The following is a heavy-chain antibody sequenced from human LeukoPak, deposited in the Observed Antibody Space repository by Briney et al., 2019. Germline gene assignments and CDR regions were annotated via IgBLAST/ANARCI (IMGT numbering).Heavy chain of an antibody. J-gene: IGHJ4*02. V-gene: IGHV3-30*03. Sequence: QTGGSLRLSCAASGLIVSSNYMSWVRQAPGKGLEWVAVISYDGSNKYYADSVKGRFAISRDNSRSTLYLQMNSLRAEDTAVYYCARTPQIKVIFGVVNPYWGQGTLVTVSS. CDR3: ARTPQIKVIFGVVNPY. CDR2: ISYDGSNK. CDR1: GLIVSSNY. D-gene: IGHD3-3*01.